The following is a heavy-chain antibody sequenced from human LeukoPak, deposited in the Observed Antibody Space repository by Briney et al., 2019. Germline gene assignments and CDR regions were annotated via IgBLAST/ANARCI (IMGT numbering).Heavy chain of an antibody. CDR1: GGSISSYY. V-gene: IGHV4-59*01. Sequence: SETLSLTCTVSGGSISSYYWSWVRQPPGKGLEWIGDIYYSGSTNYNPSLKSRVTISVYTSKNQFSLKLSSVTAADTAVYSCARMLADTAMVNWFDPWGQGTLVTVSS. CDR2: IYYSGST. J-gene: IGHJ5*01. D-gene: IGHD5-18*01. CDR3: ARMLADTAMVNWFDP.